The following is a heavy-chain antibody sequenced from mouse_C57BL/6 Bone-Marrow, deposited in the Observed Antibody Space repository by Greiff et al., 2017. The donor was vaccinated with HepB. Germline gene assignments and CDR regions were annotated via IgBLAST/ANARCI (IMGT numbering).Heavy chain of an antibody. Sequence: VHVKQSGPELVKPGASVKISCKASGYSFTGYFMNWVKQSHGKSLEWIGRINPYNGDTFYNQKFKGKATLTVDKSSSTAHMELLILTSEDFAVYYCASQGITTVVAQYCYAMDYWGQGTSVTVSS. J-gene: IGHJ4*01. D-gene: IGHD1-1*01. CDR2: INPYNGDT. CDR1: GYSFTGYF. CDR3: ASQGITTVVAQYCYAMDY. V-gene: IGHV1-37*01.